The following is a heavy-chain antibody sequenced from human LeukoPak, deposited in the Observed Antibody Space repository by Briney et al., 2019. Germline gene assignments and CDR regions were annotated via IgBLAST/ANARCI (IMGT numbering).Heavy chain of an antibody. J-gene: IGHJ4*02. CDR3: ATRARDGYSLGNPGFEF. CDR2: VDPEDGER. Sequence: GATVKISCKASGYTFSDYYMYWVQQAPGKGLEWMGHVDPEDGERISPEKFQGRVTISADTSTDTAYMELSSLRSEDTAVYYCATRARDGYSLGNPGFEFWGQGTLVTVSS. CDR1: GYTFSDYY. D-gene: IGHD5-24*01. V-gene: IGHV1-69-2*01.